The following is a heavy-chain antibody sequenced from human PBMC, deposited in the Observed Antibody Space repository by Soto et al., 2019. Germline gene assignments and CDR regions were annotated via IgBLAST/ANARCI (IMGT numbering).Heavy chain of an antibody. J-gene: IGHJ5*02. CDR2: IDPSDSCT. Sequence: PGESLKISCKGSGYSFTSYWISWVRQMPGKGLEWMGRIDPSDSCTNYSPSFQGHVTISADKSISTAYLQWSSLKASDTAMYYCARQRFLEWLFYETWGQGTPVTVSS. V-gene: IGHV5-10-1*01. D-gene: IGHD3-3*01. CDR3: ARQRFLEWLFYET. CDR1: GYSFTSYW.